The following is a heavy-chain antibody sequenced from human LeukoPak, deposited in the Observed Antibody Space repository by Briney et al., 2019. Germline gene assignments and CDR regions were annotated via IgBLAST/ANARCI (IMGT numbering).Heavy chain of an antibody. D-gene: IGHD3-10*01. Sequence: GGSLRPSCAASGFTFSSYWMHWVRQAPGKGLVWVSRINSDGSSTSYADSVKGRFTISRDNAKNTLYLQMNSLRAEDTAVYYCAREGYYGSGSLSPLDYWGQGTLVTVSS. J-gene: IGHJ4*02. CDR1: GFTFSSYW. V-gene: IGHV3-74*01. CDR2: INSDGSST. CDR3: AREGYYGSGSLSPLDY.